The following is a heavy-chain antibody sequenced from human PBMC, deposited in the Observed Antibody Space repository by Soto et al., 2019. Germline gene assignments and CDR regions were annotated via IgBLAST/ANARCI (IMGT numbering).Heavy chain of an antibody. J-gene: IGHJ4*02. D-gene: IGHD3-10*01. CDR3: AKVVARDVTLASHY. CDR1: GFTFSSSA. V-gene: IGHV3-23*01. Sequence: EVQLLESGGGLVQPGGSLRLSCAASGFTFSSSAMNWVRQAPGKGLEWVSTISINGDFTYYADSVKGRFTISRDNSKNTLYLQMNSLRAEDTAVYYCAKVVARDVTLASHYWGQGTLVAVSS. CDR2: ISINGDFT.